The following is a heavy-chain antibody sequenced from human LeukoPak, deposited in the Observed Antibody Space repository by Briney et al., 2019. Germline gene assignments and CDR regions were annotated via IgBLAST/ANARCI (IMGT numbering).Heavy chain of an antibody. V-gene: IGHV4-39*01. CDR2: IYYSGST. D-gene: IGHD6-13*01. CDR1: GGSISSTTYY. J-gene: IGHJ4*02. Sequence: SETLSLTCTVSGGSISSTTYYWGWIRQPPGKGLEWIGSIYYSGSTYYNPSLKSRVTISVDTSKNQFSLILSSVTAADTAVYYCARHQFHSSPHYFDYWGQGTLVTVSS. CDR3: ARHQFHSSPHYFDY.